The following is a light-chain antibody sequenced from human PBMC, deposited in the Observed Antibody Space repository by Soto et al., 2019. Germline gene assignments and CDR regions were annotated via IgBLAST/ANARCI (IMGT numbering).Light chain of an antibody. CDR3: QQRHMWPIT. CDR2: GAS. V-gene: IGKV3D-20*02. Sequence: EIVLTQPPGTRSLCPGERATLSFRASQSVSSSYLAWYQHKPGQAPRLLIYGASSRATGIPPRFSGSGSGTDFTLTISSLEPEDSAVYYCQQRHMWPITFGQGTRLEIK. CDR1: QSVSSSY. J-gene: IGKJ5*01.